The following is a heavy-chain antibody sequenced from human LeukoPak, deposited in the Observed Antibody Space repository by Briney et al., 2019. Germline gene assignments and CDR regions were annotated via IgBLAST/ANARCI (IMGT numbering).Heavy chain of an antibody. V-gene: IGHV3-NL1*01. D-gene: IGHD3-10*01. Sequence: PGGSLRLSCAASGFTFRNYGMHWVRQAPGKGLEWVSVIYSGGSTYYADSVKGRFTISRDNSKNTLYLQMNSLRAEDTAVYYCASGSGSYRTPYYYMDVWGTGTTVTVSS. J-gene: IGHJ6*03. CDR2: IYSGGST. CDR1: GFTFRNYG. CDR3: ASGSGSYRTPYYYMDV.